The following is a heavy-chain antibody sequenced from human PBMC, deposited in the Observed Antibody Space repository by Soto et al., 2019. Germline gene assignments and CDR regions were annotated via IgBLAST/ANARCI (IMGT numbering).Heavy chain of an antibody. J-gene: IGHJ4*02. Sequence: ASVKVSCKASGYTFTGYYMHWVRRAPGQGLEWMGWINPNSGGTNYAQKFQGWATMTRDTSISTAYMELSRLRSDDTAVYYCARDPSDRPYPSYYFDYWGQGTLVTVSS. V-gene: IGHV1-2*04. D-gene: IGHD3-22*01. CDR3: ARDPSDRPYPSYYFDY. CDR1: GYTFTGYY. CDR2: INPNSGGT.